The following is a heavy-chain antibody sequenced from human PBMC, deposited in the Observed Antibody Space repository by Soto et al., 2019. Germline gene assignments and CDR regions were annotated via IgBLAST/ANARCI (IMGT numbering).Heavy chain of an antibody. V-gene: IGHV3-23*01. CDR1: GFSFSSYA. CDR3: AKDPTGTTRNFAY. CDR2: ISGSGGNT. J-gene: IGHJ4*02. Sequence: GGSLRLSCAASGFSFSSYAMSWVRQAPGKGLEWVSAISGSGGNTDYADSVKGRFTISRDNSRNPLYLQLNSLRAEDTALYYCAKDPTGTTRNFAYWGQGTLVTVSS. D-gene: IGHD1-7*01.